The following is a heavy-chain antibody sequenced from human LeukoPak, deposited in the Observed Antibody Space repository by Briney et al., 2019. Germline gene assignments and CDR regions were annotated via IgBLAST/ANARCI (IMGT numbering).Heavy chain of an antibody. CDR1: GGSFSGYY. J-gene: IGHJ6*03. V-gene: IGHV4-34*01. Sequence: SETLSLTCAVYGGSFSGYYWSWIRQPPGKGLEWIGSIYYSGSTYYNPSLKSRVTISVDTSKNQFSLKLSSVTAADTAVYYCARHASSYMDVWGKGTTVTVSS. CDR2: IYYSGST. D-gene: IGHD2-8*01. CDR3: ARHASSYMDV.